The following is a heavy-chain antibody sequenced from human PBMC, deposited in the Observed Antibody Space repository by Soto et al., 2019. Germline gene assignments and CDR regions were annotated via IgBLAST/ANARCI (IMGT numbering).Heavy chain of an antibody. V-gene: IGHV3-9*01. CDR2: ISWNSGSI. CDR3: AKDWDYDSSGDFDY. CDR1: GFIFDDYA. Sequence: GGSLRLSCAASGFIFDDYAMHWVRQAPGKGLEWVSGISWNSGSIGYADSVRGRFTISRDNAKNSLYLQMNSLRAEDTALYYCAKDWDYDSSGDFDYWGQGTLVTAPQ. D-gene: IGHD3-22*01. J-gene: IGHJ4*02.